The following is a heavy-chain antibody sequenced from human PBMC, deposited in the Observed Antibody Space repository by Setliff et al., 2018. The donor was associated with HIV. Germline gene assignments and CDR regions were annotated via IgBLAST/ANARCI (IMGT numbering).Heavy chain of an antibody. CDR1: GYTVTELS. D-gene: IGHD5-12*01. V-gene: IGHV1-24*01. CDR3: ATRIRDGHRGYGDFDF. CDR2: FDPEDNKI. J-gene: IGHJ4*02. Sequence: ASVKVSCKVSGYTVTELSINWVRQAPGKGPEWMGGFDPEDNKIVYAQKFQGRVTTTEDTSTDTAYMELSSLRPEDTAVYYCATRIRDGHRGYGDFDFWGRGTLVTVSS.